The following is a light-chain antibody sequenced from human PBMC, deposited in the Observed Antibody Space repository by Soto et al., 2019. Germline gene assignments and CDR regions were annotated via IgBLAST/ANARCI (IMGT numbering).Light chain of an antibody. CDR3: QQYFQWPT. CDR2: ATS. V-gene: IGKV3-15*01. CDR1: QSVSTN. J-gene: IGKJ4*01. Sequence: IVLTQSPATLSVSPGERATLSCKASQSVSTNLAWYQRKPGQAPRLLIYATSTRAAGIPARFSGSGSGTEFTLPISSLQSEDFAFYYCQQYFQWPTFGGGTKVEIK.